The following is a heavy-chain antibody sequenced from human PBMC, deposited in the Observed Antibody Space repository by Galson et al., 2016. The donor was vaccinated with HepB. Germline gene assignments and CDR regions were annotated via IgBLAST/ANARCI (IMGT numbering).Heavy chain of an antibody. D-gene: IGHD3-3*01. Sequence: SLRLSCAASGFTFDDYAMHWVRQAPGKGLEWVSTISWNSGSIDYADSVKGRFTISRDNAKNSLYPQMNSLRAEDTALYYCAKDNGVTISRLRGIDYWGQGTLVTVSS. CDR1: GFTFDDYA. V-gene: IGHV3-9*01. CDR3: AKDNGVTISRLRGIDY. CDR2: ISWNSGSI. J-gene: IGHJ4*02.